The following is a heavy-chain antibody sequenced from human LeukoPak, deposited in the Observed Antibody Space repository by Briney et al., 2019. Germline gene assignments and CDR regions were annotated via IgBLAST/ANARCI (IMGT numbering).Heavy chain of an antibody. CDR2: ISYDGSNK. Sequence: GGSLGLSCAASGFIFSSYGMHWVRQAPGKGLEWVSVISYDGSNKNYADSVKGRFTISRDNSKNTLFLQMNSLRAEDTAVYYCAKEQTDCSTTSCYRYFVHWGQGTLVTVSS. D-gene: IGHD2-2*01. V-gene: IGHV3-30*18. J-gene: IGHJ4*02. CDR1: GFIFSSYG. CDR3: AKEQTDCSTTSCYRYFVH.